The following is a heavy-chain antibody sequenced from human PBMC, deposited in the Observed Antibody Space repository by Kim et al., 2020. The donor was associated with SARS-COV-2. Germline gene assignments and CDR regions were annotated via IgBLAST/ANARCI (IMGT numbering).Heavy chain of an antibody. CDR2: ISSSSYI. Sequence: GGSLRLSCAASGFTFSSYSMNWVRQAPGKGLEWVSSISSSSYIYYADSVKGRFTISRDNAKNSLYLQMNSLRAEDTAVYYCARAFLGQYYFDYWGQGTLVTVSS. CDR1: GFTFSSYS. V-gene: IGHV3-21*01. J-gene: IGHJ4*02. CDR3: ARAFLGQYYFDY.